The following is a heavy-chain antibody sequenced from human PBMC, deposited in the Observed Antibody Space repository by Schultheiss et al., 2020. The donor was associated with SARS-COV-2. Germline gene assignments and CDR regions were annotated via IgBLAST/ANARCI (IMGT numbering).Heavy chain of an antibody. CDR1: GFTFSSYS. CDR3: AKGYRVYSGSYLDYFDY. V-gene: IGHV3-48*01. CDR2: ISSSSSTI. Sequence: GGSLRLSCAASGFTFSSYSMNWVRQAPGKGLEWVSYISSSSSTIYYADSVKGRFTISRDNSKNTLYLQMNSLRAEDTAVYYCAKGYRVYSGSYLDYFDYWGQGTLVTVSS. J-gene: IGHJ4*02. D-gene: IGHD1-26*01.